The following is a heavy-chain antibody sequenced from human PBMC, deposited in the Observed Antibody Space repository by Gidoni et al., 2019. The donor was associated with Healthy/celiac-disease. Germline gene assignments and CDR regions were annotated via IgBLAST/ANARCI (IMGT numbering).Heavy chain of an antibody. CDR3: ARRKEEYYYDSSGYWGAFDI. J-gene: IGHJ3*02. CDR1: GFPFSSYA. Sequence: QVQLVESGGGVVQPGRSLRLSCAASGFPFSSYAMHWVPQAPGKGLEWVAGISYEGSNKYYADSVKGRFTISRDNSKNTLYLQMNSLRAEDTAVYYCARRKEEYYYDSSGYWGAFDIWGQGTMVTVSS. D-gene: IGHD3-22*01. V-gene: IGHV3-30-3*01. CDR2: ISYEGSNK.